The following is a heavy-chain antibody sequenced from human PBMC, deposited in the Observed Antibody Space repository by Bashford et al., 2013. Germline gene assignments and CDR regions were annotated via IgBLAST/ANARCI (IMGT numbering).Heavy chain of an antibody. CDR3: AKGETVSGTLRHDY. Sequence: VRQAPGKGLEWVSAISGGGDRTYYVDSVKGRFTISRDNAKNTLYLQMNSLRADDTAVYYCAKGETVSGTLRHDYWGQGTLVTVSS. V-gene: IGHV3-23*01. D-gene: IGHD6-19*01. CDR2: ISGGGDRT. J-gene: IGHJ4*02.